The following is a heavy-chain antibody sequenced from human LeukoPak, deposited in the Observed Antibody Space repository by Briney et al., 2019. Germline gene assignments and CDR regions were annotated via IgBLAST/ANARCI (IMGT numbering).Heavy chain of an antibody. CDR2: IKQDGSEK. D-gene: IGHD6-13*01. Sequence: GGSLRLSCAASGFTFTSYWMNWVRQAPGKGLEWVASIKQDGSEKCYVDSMKGRLTISRDNAKNSLYLQMNSLRAEDTAVYYCARDGAAPGLYFDSWGQGTLVTVSS. J-gene: IGHJ4*02. V-gene: IGHV3-7*01. CDR1: GFTFTSYW. CDR3: ARDGAAPGLYFDS.